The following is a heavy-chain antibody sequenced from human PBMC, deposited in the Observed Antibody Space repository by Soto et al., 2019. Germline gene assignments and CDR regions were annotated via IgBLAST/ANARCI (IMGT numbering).Heavy chain of an antibody. D-gene: IGHD3-9*01. CDR3: AREGYDILTGYRYYYYYGMDV. CDR2: ISYDGSNK. Sequence: QVQLVESGGGVVQPGRSLRLSCAASGFTFSSYAMHWVRQAPGKGLAWVAVISYDGSNKYYADSVKGRFTISRDNSKNMLYVQMNSLRAEDTAMYYCAREGYDILTGYRYYYYYGMDVWGQGTTVTVSS. J-gene: IGHJ6*02. V-gene: IGHV3-30-3*01. CDR1: GFTFSSYA.